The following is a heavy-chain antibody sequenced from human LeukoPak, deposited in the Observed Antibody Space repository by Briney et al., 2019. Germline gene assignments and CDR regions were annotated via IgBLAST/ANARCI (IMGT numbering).Heavy chain of an antibody. V-gene: IGHV4-61*01. CDR1: GGSVNSQNYY. Sequence: PSETLSLTCTVSGGSVNSQNYYWNWIRQPPGKGLEWIGYIYNNVRTNYNPSLKSRVAIFVDTSTNQFSLRLSSVIAADTAVYYCARATYYYDSSGAHPGMDVWGQGTTVTVSS. J-gene: IGHJ6*02. CDR3: ARATYYYDSSGAHPGMDV. D-gene: IGHD3-22*01. CDR2: IYNNVRT.